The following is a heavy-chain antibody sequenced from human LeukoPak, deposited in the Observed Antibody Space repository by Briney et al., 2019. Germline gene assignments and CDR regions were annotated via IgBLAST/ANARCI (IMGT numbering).Heavy chain of an antibody. V-gene: IGHV3-48*03. CDR1: GFTFSSYE. CDR3: ARGRDSSSWGPYYYGMDV. Sequence: GGSLRLSCAASGFTFSSYEMNWVRQAPGKGLEWVSYISSSGSTIVYADSVKGRFTISRDNAKNSLYLQMNSLRAEDTAVYYCARGRDSSSWGPYYYGMDVWGQGTTVTVSS. J-gene: IGHJ6*02. D-gene: IGHD6-13*01. CDR2: ISSSGSTI.